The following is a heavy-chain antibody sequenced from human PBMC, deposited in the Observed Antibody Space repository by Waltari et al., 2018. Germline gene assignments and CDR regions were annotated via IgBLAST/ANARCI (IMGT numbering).Heavy chain of an antibody. J-gene: IGHJ4*02. V-gene: IGHV4-59*01. CDR2: IYYGGT. D-gene: IGHD5-18*01. CDR1: GGSISPYY. CDR3: ARGDTAILDY. Sequence: QVQLQESGPGLVKPSETLSLTCTVSGGSISPYYWSWIRQPPGKGLEWIGYIYYGGTNYNPSLKSRVTISLDTSKNQFSLKLSSVTAADSAVYYCARGDTAILDYWGQGALVTVSS.